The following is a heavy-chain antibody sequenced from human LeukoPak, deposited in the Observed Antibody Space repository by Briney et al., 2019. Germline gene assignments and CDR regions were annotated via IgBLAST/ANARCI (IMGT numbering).Heavy chain of an antibody. D-gene: IGHD3-16*01. Sequence: GESLKISCKGSGYVSINYWVAWARQMPGKGLEWIGVIYPGDSDTRYNPSFQGQVTISADKSLTTAYLQWSSLKASDTAMYYCAILRRLGPFEYWGQGTLVTVSS. CDR3: AILRRLGPFEY. CDR2: IYPGDSDT. V-gene: IGHV5-51*01. CDR1: GYVSINYW. J-gene: IGHJ4*02.